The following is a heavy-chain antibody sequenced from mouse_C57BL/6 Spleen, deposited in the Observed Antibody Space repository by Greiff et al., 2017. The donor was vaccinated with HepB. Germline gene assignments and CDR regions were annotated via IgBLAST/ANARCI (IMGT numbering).Heavy chain of an antibody. J-gene: IGHJ2*01. Sequence: VQLQQSGAELVKPGASVKISCKASGYAFSSYWMNWVKQRPGKGLEWIGQIYPGDGDTNYNGKFKGKATLTADKSSSTAYMQLSSLTSEDSAVYFCARGALWSYYFDYWGQGTTLTVSS. D-gene: IGHD1-1*02. CDR3: ARGALWSYYFDY. CDR1: GYAFSSYW. V-gene: IGHV1-80*01. CDR2: IYPGDGDT.